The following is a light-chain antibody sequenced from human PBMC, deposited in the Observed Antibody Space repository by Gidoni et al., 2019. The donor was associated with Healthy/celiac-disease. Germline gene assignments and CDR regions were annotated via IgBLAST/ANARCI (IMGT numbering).Light chain of an antibody. CDR1: SSDVGGYNY. CDR2: EVS. Sequence: QSALTQPPSASGSPGQSVTISCTGTSSDVGGYNYFSWYQQHPGNAPKLMIYEVSKRPSGVPDRFSGSKSGNTASLTVSGLQAEDEADYYCSSYAGSNNVLFGGGTKLTVL. V-gene: IGLV2-8*01. CDR3: SSYAGSNNVL. J-gene: IGLJ2*01.